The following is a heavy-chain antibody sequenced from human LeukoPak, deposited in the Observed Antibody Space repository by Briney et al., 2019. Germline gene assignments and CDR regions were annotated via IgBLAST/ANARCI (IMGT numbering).Heavy chain of an antibody. CDR1: GFTFASYS. J-gene: IGHJ4*02. D-gene: IGHD3-3*01. V-gene: IGHV3-23*01. CDR3: AKDLGFWSGYLGGD. Sequence: PGGSLRLSCAASGFTFASYSMSWVRQAPGRGLEWVSGVTSGSGENTFYADSVKGRFTISRDNSKNTLYLQMNSLRVDDTAVYYCAKDLGFWSGYLGGDWGQGTLVTVSS. CDR2: VTSGSGENT.